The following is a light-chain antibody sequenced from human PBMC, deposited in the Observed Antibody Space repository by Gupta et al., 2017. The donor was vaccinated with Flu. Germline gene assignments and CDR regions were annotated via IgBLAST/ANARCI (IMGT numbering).Light chain of an antibody. Sequence: EIVLTQSPGTLSLSPGERATLSCRASQSVGSSYLAWYQQKPGQAPRLLIYGASSRATGIPDRFSGSGSGTDFTLTISRLDPEDFAVYYCQHYDGSPWTFGQGTKVEIK. CDR1: QSVGSSY. J-gene: IGKJ1*01. V-gene: IGKV3-20*01. CDR2: GAS. CDR3: QHYDGSPWT.